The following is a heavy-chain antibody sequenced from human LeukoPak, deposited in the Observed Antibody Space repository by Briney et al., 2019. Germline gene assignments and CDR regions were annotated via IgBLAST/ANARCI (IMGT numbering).Heavy chain of an antibody. CDR1: GFTFSSYS. Sequence: PGGSLRLSCAASGFTFSSYSMNWVRQARGKGLEWVSSITSSSSYIYYADSVKGRFTISRDNAKNSLYLQMYSLRAEDTAVYYCARDWPTIAAAGTIPEYFQHWGQGTLVTFS. CDR2: ITSSSSYI. D-gene: IGHD6-13*01. V-gene: IGHV3-21*01. CDR3: ARDWPTIAAAGTIPEYFQH. J-gene: IGHJ1*01.